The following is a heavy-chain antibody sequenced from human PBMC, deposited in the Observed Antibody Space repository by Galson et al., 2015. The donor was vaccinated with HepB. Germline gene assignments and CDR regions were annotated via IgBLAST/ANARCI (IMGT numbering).Heavy chain of an antibody. D-gene: IGHD5-12*01. CDR1: GYSFTSYW. J-gene: IGHJ5*02. CDR3: ARTYSGYDRGLGFDP. Sequence: QSGAEVKKPGESLRISCKGSGYSFTSYWISWVRQMPGKGLEWMGRIDPSDSYTNYSPSFQGHVTISADKSISTAYLQWSSLKASDTAMYYCARTYSGYDRGLGFDPWVQGTLVTVSS. V-gene: IGHV5-10-1*01. CDR2: IDPSDSYT.